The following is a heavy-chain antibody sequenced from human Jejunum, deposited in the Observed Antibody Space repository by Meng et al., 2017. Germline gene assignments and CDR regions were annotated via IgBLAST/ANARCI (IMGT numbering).Heavy chain of an antibody. CDR2: VFHSGTP. Sequence: QVQLQASGPGLVKPSGTLSLTLAVSGGSITSTKWWSWVRQTPGKGLEWIGEVFHSGTPNYNPSLMSRLTMSVDKSKNQFSLNLTSVTAADTAVYYCASRPVGIRTYYFDCWGQGTLVTVSS. D-gene: IGHD1-14*01. J-gene: IGHJ4*02. CDR3: ASRPVGIRTYYFDC. CDR1: GGSITSTKW. V-gene: IGHV4-4*02.